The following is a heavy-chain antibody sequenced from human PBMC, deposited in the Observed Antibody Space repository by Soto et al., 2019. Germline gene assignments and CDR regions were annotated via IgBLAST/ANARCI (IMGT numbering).Heavy chain of an antibody. J-gene: IGHJ4*02. CDR2: ISSTGTTV. CDR1: GFSFSDYE. V-gene: IGHV3-48*03. CDR3: ARDRAAGGY. D-gene: IGHD6-13*01. Sequence: PGGSLRLSCAASGFSFSDYEMNRVRQAPGKGLEWVAYISSTGTTVHYADSVGGRFTVSRDNARNSLYLQMNTLRVEDTALYYCARDRAAGGYWGQGTLVTV.